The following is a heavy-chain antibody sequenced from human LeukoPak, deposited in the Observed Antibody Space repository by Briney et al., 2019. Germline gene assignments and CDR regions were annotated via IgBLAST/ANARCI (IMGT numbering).Heavy chain of an antibody. CDR1: GFTFSSYW. V-gene: IGHV3-74*01. Sequence: QPGRSLRLSCAASGFTFSSYWMHWVRQAPGKGLVWVSRINSDGSSTSYADSVKGRFTISRDNAKNTLYLQMNSLRAEDTAVYYCALDDYSNWFDPWGQGTLVTVSS. D-gene: IGHD4-11*01. CDR3: ALDDYSNWFDP. CDR2: INSDGSST. J-gene: IGHJ5*02.